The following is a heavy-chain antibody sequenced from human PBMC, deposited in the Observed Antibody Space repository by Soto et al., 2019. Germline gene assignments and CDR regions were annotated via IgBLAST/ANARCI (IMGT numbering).Heavy chain of an antibody. Sequence: GGSLRLSCAASGFTFSSYGMHWVRQAPGKGLEWVAVIWYDGSNKYYADSVKGRFTISRDNSKNTLYLQMNSLRAEDTAVYYCARGLGYCTNGVCLHYGMDVWGQGTTVTVSS. D-gene: IGHD2-8*01. CDR2: IWYDGSNK. CDR3: ARGLGYCTNGVCLHYGMDV. V-gene: IGHV3-33*01. CDR1: GFTFSSYG. J-gene: IGHJ6*02.